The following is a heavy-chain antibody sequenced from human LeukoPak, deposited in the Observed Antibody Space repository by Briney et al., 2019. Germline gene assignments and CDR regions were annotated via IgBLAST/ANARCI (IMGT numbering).Heavy chain of an antibody. CDR3: AKKGASGMNRQADN. V-gene: IGHV3-30*18. CDR1: GFTFRNYG. CDR2: TSSDGKIK. Sequence: GGSLRLSCAASGFTFRNYGMHWVRQAPGKGLEWIAVTSSDGKIKYYADSVEGRFTISRDNYKNTLSLQMDSLRVEDTALYYGAKKGASGMNRQADNWGQGTLVTVSS. D-gene: IGHD3-10*01. J-gene: IGHJ4*02.